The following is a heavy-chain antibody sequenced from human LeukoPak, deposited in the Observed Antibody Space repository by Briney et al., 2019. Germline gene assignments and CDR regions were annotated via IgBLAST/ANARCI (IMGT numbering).Heavy chain of an antibody. D-gene: IGHD3-22*01. Sequence: SETLSLTCTVSGGSISSYYWSWIRQPPGKGLEWIGYIYYSGSTNYNPSLKSRVTISVDTSKNQFSLKLSSVTAADTAVYYCARGYYDSSGYYPVQLPADYWGRGTLVTVSS. J-gene: IGHJ4*02. CDR1: GGSISSYY. CDR3: ARGYYDSSGYYPVQLPADY. V-gene: IGHV4-59*01. CDR2: IYYSGST.